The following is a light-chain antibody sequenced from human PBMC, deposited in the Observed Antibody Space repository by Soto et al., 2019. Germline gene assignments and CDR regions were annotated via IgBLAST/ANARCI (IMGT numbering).Light chain of an antibody. CDR2: MVS. Sequence: DVVMTQSPLSLPVTLGQPASISCRSSQSLVYSDGNTYLNWFQQRPGQSPRRLIYMVSNRDSGVPDRLSGSGSGTDFTLKISRVEAEDVGVYYCMQGTHWPPTFGQGTKVEIK. CDR1: QSLVYSDGNTY. CDR3: MQGTHWPPT. V-gene: IGKV2-30*01. J-gene: IGKJ1*01.